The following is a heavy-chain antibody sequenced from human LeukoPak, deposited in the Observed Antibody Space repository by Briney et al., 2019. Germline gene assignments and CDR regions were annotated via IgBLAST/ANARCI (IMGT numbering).Heavy chain of an antibody. CDR1: GGSISSSSYD. Sequence: PSESLSLTCTVPGGSISSSSYDWGWIRQPPGKGLEWAGSIYYSGSTYYNPSIKSLVTLSVDTSKNQFFLKLSSVTAADTAVYYCARLYGSGSYFLTPLDYWGQGTLVTVSS. D-gene: IGHD3-10*01. CDR2: IYYSGST. CDR3: ARLYGSGSYFLTPLDY. J-gene: IGHJ4*02. V-gene: IGHV4-39*01.